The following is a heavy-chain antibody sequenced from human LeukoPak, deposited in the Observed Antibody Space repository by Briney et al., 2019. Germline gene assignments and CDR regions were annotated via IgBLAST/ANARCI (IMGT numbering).Heavy chain of an antibody. D-gene: IGHD1-26*01. V-gene: IGHV1-8*03. J-gene: IGHJ4*02. Sequence: GASVKVSCKASGYTFTSYAMNWVRQAPGQGLEWMGWINTNTGNAGYAQKFQDRVTITWDASISTAYMDLSSLRSEDTAVYYCARVGYSNSYDYWGQGTQVTVSS. CDR3: ARVGYSNSYDY. CDR1: GYTFTSYA. CDR2: INTNTGNA.